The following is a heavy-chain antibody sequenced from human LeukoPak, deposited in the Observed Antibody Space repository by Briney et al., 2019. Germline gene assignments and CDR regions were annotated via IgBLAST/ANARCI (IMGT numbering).Heavy chain of an antibody. V-gene: IGHV3-30-3*01. CDR1: GFTFSSYA. CDR3: ASTYGDYSLSSYYYGMDV. Sequence: GRSLRLSCAASGFTFSSYAMHWVRQAPGKGLEWVAVISYDGSNKYYADSVKGRFTISRDNSKNTLYLQMNSLRADDTAVDYCASTYGDYSLSSYYYGMDVWGQGTTVTVSS. CDR2: ISYDGSNK. D-gene: IGHD4-17*01. J-gene: IGHJ6*02.